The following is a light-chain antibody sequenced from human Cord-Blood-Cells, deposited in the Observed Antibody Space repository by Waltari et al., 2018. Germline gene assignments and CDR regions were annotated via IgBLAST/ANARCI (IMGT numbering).Light chain of an antibody. CDR1: SSDVGGYNY. J-gene: IGLJ2*01. CDR2: EFR. Sequence: QSALTQPSSVSGSPVQSITLSCTGTSSDVGGYNYVPWYHQHPGQAPKLMIYEFRNRPAGVSNRCSGSKSGNTPSQTVSGLQAEDEADYQWSSYTSCSTLVYRGGTKLTVL. V-gene: IGLV2-14*01. CDR3: SSYTSCSTLV.